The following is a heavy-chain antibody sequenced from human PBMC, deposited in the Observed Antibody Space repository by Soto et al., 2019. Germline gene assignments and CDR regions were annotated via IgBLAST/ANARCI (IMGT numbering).Heavy chain of an antibody. CDR3: ARHSPIGNNWNYFDY. J-gene: IGHJ4*02. CDR1: GGPISSYY. V-gene: IGHV4-59*08. D-gene: IGHD1-1*01. Sequence: SETLSLTCTVSGGPISSYYWGWIRQPPGKGLEWIGYIFYTGSTIYNPSLKSRVTISVDTSKNQFSLKLSSVTAADTAVYYCARHSPIGNNWNYFDYWGQGTLVTVSS. CDR2: IFYTGST.